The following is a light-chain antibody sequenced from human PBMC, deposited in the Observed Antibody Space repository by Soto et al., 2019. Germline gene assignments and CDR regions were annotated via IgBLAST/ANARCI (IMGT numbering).Light chain of an antibody. CDR2: LEGSGSY. J-gene: IGLJ2*01. V-gene: IGLV4-60*02. CDR1: SGHSGYI. Sequence: QSVLTQSSSASASLGSSVKLTCTLSSGHSGYIIAWHQQQPGKAPRYLMKLEGSGSYNKGSGVPDRFSGSSSGADRYLTISNLQFEDEADYYCETWVSDTRVFGGGTKVTVL. CDR3: ETWVSDTRV.